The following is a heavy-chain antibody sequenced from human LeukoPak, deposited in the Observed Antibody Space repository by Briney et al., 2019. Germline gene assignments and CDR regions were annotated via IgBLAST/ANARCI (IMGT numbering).Heavy chain of an antibody. D-gene: IGHD4-11*01. CDR2: ISGSGGST. CDR1: GFTFSSYA. J-gene: IGHJ6*02. V-gene: IGHV3-23*01. CDR3: AKDRDYSNQYYYYGMDV. Sequence: GGSLRLSCAASGFTFSSYAMSWVRQAPGKGLEWVSAISGSGGSTYYADSVKGRFTISRDNSKNTLYLQMNSLKAEDTAVYYCAKDRDYSNQYYYYGMDVWGQGTTVTVSS.